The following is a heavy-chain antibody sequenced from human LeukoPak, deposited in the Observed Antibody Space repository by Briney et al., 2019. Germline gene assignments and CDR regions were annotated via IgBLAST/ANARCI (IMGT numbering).Heavy chain of an antibody. CDR3: ARLIVGAMGGDY. J-gene: IGHJ4*02. CDR2: ISSSGSTI. CDR1: GFTFSSYE. D-gene: IGHD1-26*01. V-gene: IGHV3-48*03. Sequence: GGSLRLSCAASGFTFSSYEMNWVRQAPGKGLEWVSYISSSGSTIYYADSVKGRFTISRDNAKNSLYLQMNSLRAEDTAVYYCARLIVGAMGGDYWGQGTLVTVSS.